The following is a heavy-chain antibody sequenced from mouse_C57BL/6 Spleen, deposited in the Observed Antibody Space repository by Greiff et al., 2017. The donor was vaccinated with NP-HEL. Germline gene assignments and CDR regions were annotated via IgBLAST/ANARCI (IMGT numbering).Heavy chain of an antibody. CDR1: GYTFTSYW. CDR2: IDPSDSYT. J-gene: IGHJ2*01. Sequence: QVQLQQPGAELVRPGTSVKLSCKASGYTFTSYWMHWVKQRPGQGLEWIGVIDPSDSYTNYNQKFKGKATLTVDTSSSTAYMQLSSLTSEDSAVYHCARRLTTVHYFDYWGQGTTLTVSS. CDR3: ARRLTTVHYFDY. D-gene: IGHD1-1*01. V-gene: IGHV1-59*01.